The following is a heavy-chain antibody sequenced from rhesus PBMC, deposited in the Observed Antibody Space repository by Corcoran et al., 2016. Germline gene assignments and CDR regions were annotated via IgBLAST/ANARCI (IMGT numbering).Heavy chain of an antibody. CDR2: IDSNSAST. CDR1: GGSISGYYY. J-gene: IGHJ4*01. V-gene: IGHV4-73*01. CDR3: ARDTAGTVGVY. Sequence: QVKLQQWGEGLVKPSETLSLTCAVYGGSISGYYYWSWIRQAPGKGLEGIGNIDSNSASTNYNPSHKNRVTISKDPSKNQFSLKLSSVTAADTAVYDCARDTAGTVGVYWGQGVLVTVSS. D-gene: IGHD5-24*01.